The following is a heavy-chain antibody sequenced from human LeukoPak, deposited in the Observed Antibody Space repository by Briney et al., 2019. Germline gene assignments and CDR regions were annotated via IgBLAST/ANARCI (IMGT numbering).Heavy chain of an antibody. CDR1: GGSITSSGHY. D-gene: IGHD2-15*01. Sequence: SETLSLTCTVSGGSITSSGHYWGWIRQPPGKGLEWIGSIYYSGSTNYNPSFKSRVTISVDTSKNQFSLKLSSVTAADTAVYYCARRYCSGGSCYSALDYWGQGTLVTVSS. J-gene: IGHJ4*02. V-gene: IGHV4-39*07. CDR3: ARRYCSGGSCYSALDY. CDR2: IYYSGST.